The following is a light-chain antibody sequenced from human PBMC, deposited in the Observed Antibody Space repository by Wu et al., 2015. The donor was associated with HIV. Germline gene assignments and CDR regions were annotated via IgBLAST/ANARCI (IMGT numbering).Light chain of an antibody. V-gene: IGKV3-20*01. CDR1: QSVSSN. J-gene: IGKJ1*01. Sequence: EIVMTQSPATLSVSPGERATLSCRASQSVSSNFAWYQQKPGQTPSLLIYRVSNRATGIPDRFSGSGSGTHFTLTISRLEPEDFAVYYCQHYFSSPRTWTFGQGTKVEIK. CDR2: RVS. CDR3: QHYFSSPRTWT.